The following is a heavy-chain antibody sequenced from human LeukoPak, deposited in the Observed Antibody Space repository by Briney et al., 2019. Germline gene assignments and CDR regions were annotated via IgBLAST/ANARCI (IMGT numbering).Heavy chain of an antibody. Sequence: ASVKVSCKASGYTFTSYAMNWVRQAPGQGLEWMGWINTNTGNPTYAQGFTGRFVFSLDTSVSTAYLQISSLKAEDTAVYYCARARAGQYNSGFDAFDIWGQGTMVTVSS. V-gene: IGHV7-4-1*02. J-gene: IGHJ3*02. CDR3: ARARAGQYNSGFDAFDI. D-gene: IGHD6-25*01. CDR1: GYTFTSYA. CDR2: INTNTGNP.